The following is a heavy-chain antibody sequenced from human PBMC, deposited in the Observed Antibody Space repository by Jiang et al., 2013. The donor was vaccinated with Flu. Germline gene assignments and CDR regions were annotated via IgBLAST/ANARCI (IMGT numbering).Heavy chain of an antibody. V-gene: IGHV4-59*12. CDR3: VRVVSPVPLD. Sequence: GLVKPSETLSLTCTVSGGSISSYYWSWIRQPPGKGLEWIGDIYHTGSTNYSPSLERRVTMSVDKSKNHFSLELTSVTAADTAVYYCVRVVSPVPLDWGQGTLVTVSS. D-gene: IGHD2-21*01. CDR1: GGSISSYY. CDR2: IYHTGST. J-gene: IGHJ1*01.